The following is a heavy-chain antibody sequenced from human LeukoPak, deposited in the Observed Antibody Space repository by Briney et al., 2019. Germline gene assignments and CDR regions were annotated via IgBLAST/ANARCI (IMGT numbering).Heavy chain of an antibody. CDR2: IYYSGST. J-gene: IGHJ5*02. CDR3: ARSRVYDILTGYLYNWFDP. CDR1: GGSISSGGYY. V-gene: IGHV4-31*03. D-gene: IGHD3-9*01. Sequence: SETLSLTCTVSGGSISSGGYYWSWIRQHPGKGLEWIGYIYYSGSTYYHPSLKSRVTISVDTSKNQFSLKLSSVTAADTAVYYCARSRVYDILTGYLYNWFDPWGQGTLVTVSS.